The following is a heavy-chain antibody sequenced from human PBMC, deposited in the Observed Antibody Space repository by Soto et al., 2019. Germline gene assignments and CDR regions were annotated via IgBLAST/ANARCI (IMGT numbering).Heavy chain of an antibody. Sequence: SDTLSLTCTVSGGSISSSSYYWGWIRQPPGKGLEWVGSIYYSGSTYYNPSLKSRVTISVDTSKNQFSLKLSSVTAADTAVYYCARGRRYRSSWYSDYWGQGTLVTVS. CDR3: ARGRRYRSSWYSDY. CDR2: IYYSGST. CDR1: GGSISSSSYY. D-gene: IGHD6-13*01. J-gene: IGHJ4*02. V-gene: IGHV4-39*01.